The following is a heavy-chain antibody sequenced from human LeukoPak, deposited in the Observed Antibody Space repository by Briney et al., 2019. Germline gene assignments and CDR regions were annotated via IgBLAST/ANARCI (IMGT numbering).Heavy chain of an antibody. CDR2: IHTSGLT. CDR3: ARELLGPHFYGMDV. CDR1: GFTFSDYD. Sequence: GGSLRLSCAASGFTFSDYDMHWVRQVTGKGLEWVSAIHTSGLTYYANSVKGRFIISRDTGTASLFLQMNSLRAGDTSVYYCARELLGPHFYGMDVWGQGTTVTVSS. V-gene: IGHV3-13*01. D-gene: IGHD3-3*02. J-gene: IGHJ6*02.